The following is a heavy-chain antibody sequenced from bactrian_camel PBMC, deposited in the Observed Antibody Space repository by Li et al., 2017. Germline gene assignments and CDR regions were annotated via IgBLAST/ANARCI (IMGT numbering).Heavy chain of an antibody. Sequence: VQLVESGGGSVQTGGSLRLTCEVSGYTNCMAWFRQTPGEEREAVASIGVPNDSPIYNDFAKGRFTISQDKTGRTLYLQMTSLKPEDSAMYYCAARWPCTIKWNDPAGYNYWGQGTQVTVS. CDR3: AARWPCTIKWNDPAGYNY. CDR1: GYTNC. CDR2: IGVPNDSP. V-gene: IGHV3S61*01. D-gene: IGHD7*01. J-gene: IGHJ4*01.